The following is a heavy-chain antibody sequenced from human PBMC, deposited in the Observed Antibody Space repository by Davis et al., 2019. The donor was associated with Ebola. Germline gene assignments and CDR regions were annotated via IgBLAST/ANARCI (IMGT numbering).Heavy chain of an antibody. CDR3: AKDFDDSSGSPDFQH. J-gene: IGHJ1*01. V-gene: IGHV3-9*01. CDR2: ISWNSGSI. CDR1: GFTFADYA. D-gene: IGHD6-19*01. Sequence: SLKISCAASGFTFADYAMHWVRQAPGKGLEWVSGISWNSGSIGYADSVKGRFTISRDNAKNSLYLQMNSLRAEDTALYYCAKDFDDSSGSPDFQHWGQGTLVTVSS.